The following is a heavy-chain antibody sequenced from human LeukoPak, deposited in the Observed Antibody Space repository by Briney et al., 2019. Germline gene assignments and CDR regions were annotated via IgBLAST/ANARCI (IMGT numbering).Heavy chain of an antibody. D-gene: IGHD3-22*01. Sequence: GESLRLSCVGSGFIFSKYWMAWVRQAPGQGLEWVANIKYDGSETYYVDSVKGRFSISRDNGQNSVYLQMNSLRAEDTAVYYCASTMILVDHFGKWGQGPQVRVSS. V-gene: IGHV3-7*01. CDR3: ASTMILVDHFGK. J-gene: IGHJ1*01. CDR2: IKYDGSET. CDR1: GFIFSKYW.